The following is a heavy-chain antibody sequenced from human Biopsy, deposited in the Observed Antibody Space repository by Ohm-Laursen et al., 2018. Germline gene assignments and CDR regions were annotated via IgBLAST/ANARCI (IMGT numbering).Heavy chain of an antibody. CDR1: GGSISNYF. CDR3: ARTPRDSFWSGSYKRGLWFDP. Sequence: SQTLSLTCAVSGGSISNYFWTWIRQTPGKGLEWIGHVYNGGITNYNPSLKSRVTISKDTSKNQFSLQLSSVTAADTAVYYCARTPRDSFWSGSYKRGLWFDPWGQGTLVTVSS. CDR2: VYNGGIT. J-gene: IGHJ5*02. V-gene: IGHV4-59*01. D-gene: IGHD3-3*01.